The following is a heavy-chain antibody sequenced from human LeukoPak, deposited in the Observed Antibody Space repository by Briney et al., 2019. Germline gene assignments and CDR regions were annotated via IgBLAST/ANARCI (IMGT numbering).Heavy chain of an antibody. J-gene: IGHJ4*02. CDR2: ISGSGGST. D-gene: IGHD1-26*01. V-gene: IGHV3-23*01. Sequence: PGGSLRLSCAASGFTFSSYAMSWVRQAPGKGLEWVSAISGSGGSTHYADSVKGRFTISRDNSKNTLYLQMNSLRAEDTAVYYCAKDRGVGATTPAGGDYWGQGTLVTVSS. CDR1: GFTFSSYA. CDR3: AKDRGVGATTPAGGDY.